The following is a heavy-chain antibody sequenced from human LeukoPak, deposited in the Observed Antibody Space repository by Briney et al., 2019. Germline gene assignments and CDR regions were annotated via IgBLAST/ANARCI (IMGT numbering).Heavy chain of an antibody. J-gene: IGHJ3*02. V-gene: IGHV4-30-2*01. CDR1: GGSISSGGYS. CDR2: IYHSGST. D-gene: IGHD3-9*01. Sequence: SETLSLTCAVSGGSISSGGYSWSWIRQPPGKGLEWIGYIYHSGSTYYNPSLKSRVTVSVDRSKNQFSLKLSSVAAADTAVYYCARGARDYYDILTGHDAFDIWGQGTMVTVSS. CDR3: ARGARDYYDILTGHDAFDI.